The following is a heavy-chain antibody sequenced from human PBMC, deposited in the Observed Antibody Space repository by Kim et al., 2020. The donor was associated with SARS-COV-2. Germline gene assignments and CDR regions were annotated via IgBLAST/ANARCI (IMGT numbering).Heavy chain of an antibody. J-gene: IGHJ4*02. V-gene: IGHV1-46*01. D-gene: IGHD1-1*01. CDR3: ARSYTGHAGLDY. Sequence: SSPSFPGRVTMTRDMSTSTVFLELSSLTSDDTAIYFCARSYTGHAGLDYWGQGTLVTVSS.